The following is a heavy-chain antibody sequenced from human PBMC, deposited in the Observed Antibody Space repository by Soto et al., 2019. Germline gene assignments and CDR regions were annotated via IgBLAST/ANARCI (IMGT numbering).Heavy chain of an antibody. J-gene: IGHJ4*02. CDR1: GYRFTSYW. CDR3: AFLDTSLDFDF. CDR2: IEPSNSYT. Sequence: GESLKISCKGSGYRFTSYWISWVRQMPGKGLEWMGRIEPSNSYTHYSPSFHGHVTISADNSISTAYLQWSNLRASDTAIYYCAFLDTSLDFDFWGQGTLVTVSS. V-gene: IGHV5-10-1*01. D-gene: IGHD3-3*02.